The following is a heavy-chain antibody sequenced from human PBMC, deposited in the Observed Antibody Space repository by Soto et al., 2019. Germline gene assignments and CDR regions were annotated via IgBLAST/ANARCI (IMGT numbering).Heavy chain of an antibody. CDR3: VKDLVASGWFDP. J-gene: IGHJ5*02. Sequence: EVQLLESGGGLAQPGESLTLSCAASGFMFSGYAMSWVRQAPGKGLEWVSAVSNSGTSTSYADSVKGRFTISRDNSKNTLYLQMSSLGAEDTALYYCVKDLVASGWFDPWGQGTLVIVSS. D-gene: IGHD2-15*01. CDR2: VSNSGTST. V-gene: IGHV3-23*01. CDR1: GFMFSGYA.